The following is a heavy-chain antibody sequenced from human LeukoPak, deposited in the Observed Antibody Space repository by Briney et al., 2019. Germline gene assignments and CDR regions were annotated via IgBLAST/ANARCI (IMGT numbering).Heavy chain of an antibody. CDR2: IKQDGSEK. J-gene: IGHJ4*02. CDR1: GFTFRSYW. CDR3: ARDGDGYNFDF. V-gene: IGHV3-7*01. D-gene: IGHD5-24*01. Sequence: GGSLRLSCAASGFTFRSYWMRWVRQAPGKGLEWVANIKQDGSEKNYVDSVKGRFTISRDNAKNSLYLQMNSLRAEDTAVYYCARDGDGYNFDFWGQGALVTVSS.